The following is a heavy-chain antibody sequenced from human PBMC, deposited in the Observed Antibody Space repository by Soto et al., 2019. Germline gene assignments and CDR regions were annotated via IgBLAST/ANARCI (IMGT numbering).Heavy chain of an antibody. V-gene: IGHV3-53*04. J-gene: IGHJ4*02. CDR1: GFTVSSNY. CDR3: ARGISWAPYFDY. D-gene: IGHD7-27*01. Sequence: GGSLRLSCAASGFTVSSNYMSWVRQAPGKGLEWVSVIYSGGSTYYADSVKGRFTISTHNSKNTLYLQMNSLRAEDTAVYYCARGISWAPYFDYWGQGTLVTVSS. CDR2: IYSGGST.